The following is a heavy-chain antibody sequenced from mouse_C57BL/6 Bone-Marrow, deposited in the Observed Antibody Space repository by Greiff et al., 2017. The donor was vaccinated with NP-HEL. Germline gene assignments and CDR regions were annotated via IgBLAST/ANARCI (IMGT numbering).Heavy chain of an antibody. J-gene: IGHJ4*01. V-gene: IGHV1-18*01. CDR3: ARGRYGSSYEAMDY. CDR1: GYTFTDYN. Sequence: VQLQQSGPELVKPGASVKIPCKASGYTFTDYNMDWVKQSHGKSLEWIGDINPNNGGTIYNQKFKGKATLTVDKSSSTAYMELRSLTSEDTAVYYCARGRYGSSYEAMDYWGQGTSVTVSS. CDR2: INPNNGGT. D-gene: IGHD1-1*01.